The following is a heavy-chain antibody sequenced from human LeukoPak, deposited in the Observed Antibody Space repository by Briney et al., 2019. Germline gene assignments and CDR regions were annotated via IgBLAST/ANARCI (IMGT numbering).Heavy chain of an antibody. Sequence: SETLSLTCAGYGGSFSGYYWSWIRQPPGKGLEWIGEINHSGSTNYNPSLKSRVTISVDTSKNQFSLKLSSVTAADTAVYYCASRGTADDYGDYGYYYYYMDVWGKGTTVTISS. CDR1: GGSFSGYY. J-gene: IGHJ6*03. D-gene: IGHD4-17*01. CDR2: INHSGST. CDR3: ASRGTADDYGDYGYYYYYMDV. V-gene: IGHV4-34*01.